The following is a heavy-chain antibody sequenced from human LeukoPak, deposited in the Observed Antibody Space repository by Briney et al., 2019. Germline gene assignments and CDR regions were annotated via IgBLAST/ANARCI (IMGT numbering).Heavy chain of an antibody. Sequence: SETLSLTCAVSGGSISSGGYSWSWIRQPPGKGLEWIGYIYHSGSTYYNPSLKSRVTISVDRSKNQFSLKLSSVTAADTAVYYCARDQDYYDSSGYYHGAFDIWGQGTMVTVSS. D-gene: IGHD3-22*01. CDR3: ARDQDYYDSSGYYHGAFDI. J-gene: IGHJ3*02. CDR2: IYHSGST. CDR1: GGSISSGGYS. V-gene: IGHV4-30-2*01.